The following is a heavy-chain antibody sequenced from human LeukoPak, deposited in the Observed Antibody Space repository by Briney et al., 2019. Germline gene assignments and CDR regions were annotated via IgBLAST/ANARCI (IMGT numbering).Heavy chain of an antibody. V-gene: IGHV1-69*13. CDR2: IIPIFGTA. J-gene: IGHJ4*02. CDR1: GGTFSSYA. D-gene: IGHD3-22*01. CDR3: ARTKFYYDSSGYGYYFDY. Sequence: SVKVSCKASGGTFSSYAISWVRQAPGQGLEWMGGIIPIFGTANYAQKFQGRVTITADESTSTAYMELSSLKASDTAMYYCARTKFYYDSSGYGYYFDYWGQGTLVTVSS.